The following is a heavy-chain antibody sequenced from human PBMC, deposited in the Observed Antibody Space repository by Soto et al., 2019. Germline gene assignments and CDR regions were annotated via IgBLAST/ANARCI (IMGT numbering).Heavy chain of an antibody. D-gene: IGHD6-19*01. CDR2: ISYDGSKK. CDR3: ARGTAVTSTNYFDMDV. CDR1: GFTFSNYA. J-gene: IGHJ6*02. Sequence: QVQLVESGGGVVQPGTSLRLSCATSGFTFSNYAIHWVPQAPGKGLEWVAVISYDGSKKFFADSVKGRFTISRDYSKSTVYLQMNSLRVDDSAAYYCARGTAVTSTNYFDMDVWGQGTTVTVSS. V-gene: IGHV3-30-3*01.